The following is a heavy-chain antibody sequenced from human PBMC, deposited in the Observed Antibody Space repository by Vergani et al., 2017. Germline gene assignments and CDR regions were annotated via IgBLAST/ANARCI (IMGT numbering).Heavy chain of an antibody. Sequence: EVQLLESGGGLVQPGGSLRLSCAASGFTFSSYAMSWVRQAPGKGLEWDSAISGSGGSTYYADSVKGRFTISRDNSKNTLYLQMNSLRAEDTAVYYCAKARQPSSSWFGLDYYYYGMDVWGQGTTVTVSS. V-gene: IGHV3-23*01. CDR2: ISGSGGST. CDR1: GFTFSSYA. CDR3: AKARQPSSSWFGLDYYYYGMDV. D-gene: IGHD6-13*01. J-gene: IGHJ6*02.